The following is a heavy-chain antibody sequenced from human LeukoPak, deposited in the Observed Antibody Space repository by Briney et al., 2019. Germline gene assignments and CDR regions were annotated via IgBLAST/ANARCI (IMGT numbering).Heavy chain of an antibody. Sequence: SETLSLTCSVSGGSISTYYWSWIRQPPGKGLEWIGYISYSATPNYNPSLKSRVTISVDTSKNQFSLKVNSVTAADTAVYYCARDLPDWFDPWGQGTLVTVSS. CDR3: ARDLPDWFDP. J-gene: IGHJ5*02. V-gene: IGHV4-59*12. CDR1: GGSISTYY. CDR2: ISYSATP.